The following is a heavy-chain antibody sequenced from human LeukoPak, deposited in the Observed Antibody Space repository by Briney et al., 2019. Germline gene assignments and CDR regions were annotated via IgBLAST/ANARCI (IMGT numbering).Heavy chain of an antibody. CDR3: AKSRGTPTTYGLDV. CDR2: ISWNSGSI. D-gene: IGHD1-14*01. CDR1: GFTFDDFA. V-gene: IGHV3-9*01. Sequence: PGGSLRLSCAASGFTFDDFAMHWVRQAPGKGLEWVSGISWNSGSIGYADSLKGRFTISRDNAKNSLYLQMNSLRPEDTALYYCAKSRGTPTTYGLDVWGQGTTVTVSS. J-gene: IGHJ6*02.